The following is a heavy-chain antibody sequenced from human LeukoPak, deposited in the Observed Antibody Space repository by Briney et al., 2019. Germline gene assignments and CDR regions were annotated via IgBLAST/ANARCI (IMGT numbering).Heavy chain of an antibody. CDR1: GFTFSSYG. CDR2: INDSGGDT. J-gene: IGHJ4*02. D-gene: IGHD4-23*01. Sequence: GGSLRLSCAASGFTFSSYGMSWVRQVPGEGLEWVSAINDSGGDTYYADSVKGRFTVSRDNSRNTLYLQMNSLRAEDTAVYFCAKRSDYGGNWNYFDYWGQGTLVTVSS. V-gene: IGHV3-23*01. CDR3: AKRSDYGGNWNYFDY.